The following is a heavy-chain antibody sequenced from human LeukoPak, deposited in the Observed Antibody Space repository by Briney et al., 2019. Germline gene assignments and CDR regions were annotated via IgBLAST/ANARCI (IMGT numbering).Heavy chain of an antibody. CDR3: ARDSSSYCSGGSCYSDLVY. J-gene: IGHJ4*02. CDR1: GGTFSSYA. V-gene: IGHV1-69*13. Sequence: ASVKVSCKASGGTFSSYAISWVRQAPGQGLEWMGGIIPIFGTANYAQKFQGRVTITADESTSTAYMELSSLRSEDTAVYYCARDSSSYCSGGSCYSDLVYWGQGTLVTVSS. D-gene: IGHD2-15*01. CDR2: IIPIFGTA.